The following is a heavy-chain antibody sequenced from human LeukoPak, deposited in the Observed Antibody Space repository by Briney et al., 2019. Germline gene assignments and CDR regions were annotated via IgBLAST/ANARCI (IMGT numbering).Heavy chain of an antibody. V-gene: IGHV4-4*07. D-gene: IGHD5-18*01. J-gene: IGHJ5*02. CDR1: GGSISSYY. CDR2: ICTSGST. CDR3: ARGLGYSYESNWFDP. Sequence: SETLSLTCTVSGGSISSYYWSWIRQPAGKGLEWIGRICTSGSTNYNPSLKSRVTMSVDTSKNQFSLKLSSVTAADTAVYYCARGLGYSYESNWFDPWGQGTLVTVSS.